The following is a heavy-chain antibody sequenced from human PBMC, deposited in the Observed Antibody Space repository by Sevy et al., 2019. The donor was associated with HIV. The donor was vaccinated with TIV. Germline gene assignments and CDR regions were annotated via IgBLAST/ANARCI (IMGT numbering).Heavy chain of an antibody. Sequence: GGSLRLSCAASGFTFTTYTMNWVRQAPGKGLEWVSSITSSSNYIYYADSVKGRFTISRDNAKDSVYQQMNSLRAEDTAVYYCARPYGSGSWEAFDVWGQGTMVTVSS. CDR2: ITSSSNYI. D-gene: IGHD3-10*01. CDR1: GFTFTTYT. CDR3: ARPYGSGSWEAFDV. V-gene: IGHV3-21*01. J-gene: IGHJ3*01.